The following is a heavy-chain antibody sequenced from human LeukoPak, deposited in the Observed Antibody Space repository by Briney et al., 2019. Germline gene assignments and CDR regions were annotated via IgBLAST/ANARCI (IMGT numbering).Heavy chain of an antibody. J-gene: IGHJ4*02. V-gene: IGHV3-7*04. CDR3: ARFIHGSGSYYRTFDY. CDR2: IKQDGSEK. CDR1: GFTFSSYW. Sequence: GSLRLSCAASGFTFSSYWMSWVRQAPGKGLEWVANIKQDGSEKYYVDSVKGRFTISRDNAKNSLYLQMNSLRAEDTAVYYCARFIHGSGSYYRTFDYWGQGTLVTVSS. D-gene: IGHD3-10*01.